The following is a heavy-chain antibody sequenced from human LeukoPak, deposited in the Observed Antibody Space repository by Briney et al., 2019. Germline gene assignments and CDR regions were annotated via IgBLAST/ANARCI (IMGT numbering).Heavy chain of an antibody. CDR2: FYNYGGP. CDR1: GGSFSTSHYY. D-gene: IGHD2-8*02. V-gene: IGHV4-39*01. J-gene: IGHJ5*02. CDR3: ARNTSVGLTGGRPNWFDP. Sequence: KPSETLSLTCTVSGGSFSTSHYYWGWIRQPPGKGLEWIGSFYNYGGPYYNPSLKSRVTMSVDTSKNEFSLKLTSVTAADTAVYYCARNTSVGLTGGRPNWFDPWGQGTLVTVSS.